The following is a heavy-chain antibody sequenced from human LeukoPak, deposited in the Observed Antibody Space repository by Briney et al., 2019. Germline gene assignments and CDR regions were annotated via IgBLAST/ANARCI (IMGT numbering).Heavy chain of an antibody. Sequence: SETLSLTCAVYGGSFSGYYWSWIRQPPGKGLEWIGEINHSGSTNYNPSLKSRVTISLDTSKNQFSLRLSSVTAADTAVYYCARESYSSSYLFDYWGQGTLVTVSS. CDR3: ARESYSSSYLFDY. J-gene: IGHJ4*02. D-gene: IGHD6-6*01. V-gene: IGHV4-34*01. CDR2: INHSGST. CDR1: GGSFSGYY.